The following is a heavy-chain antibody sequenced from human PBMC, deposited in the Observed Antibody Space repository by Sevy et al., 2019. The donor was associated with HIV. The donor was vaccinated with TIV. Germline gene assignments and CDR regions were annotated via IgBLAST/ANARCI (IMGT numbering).Heavy chain of an antibody. V-gene: IGHV3-53*01. J-gene: IGHJ3*02. CDR2: IYSGGST. D-gene: IGHD3-22*01. CDR1: GFTVSSNY. CDR3: ASGYYYDSSGPPAAAFDI. Sequence: GESLKISCAASGFTVSSNYMSWVHQAPGKGLEWVSVIYSGGSTYYADSVKGRFTISRDNSKNTLYLQMNSLRAEDTAVYYCASGYYYDSSGPPAAAFDIWGQGTMVTVSS.